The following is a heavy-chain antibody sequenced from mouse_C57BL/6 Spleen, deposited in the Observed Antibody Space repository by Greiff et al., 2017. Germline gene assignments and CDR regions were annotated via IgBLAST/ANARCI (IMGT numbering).Heavy chain of an antibody. CDR2: IYPSSGNT. CDR1: GSTFTSYG. CDR3: ARGSSGYLLS. D-gene: IGHD3-2*02. Sequence: VQLQQSGAELARPGSSVKLSCKASGSTFTSYGLSWVKQRTGPGLECLGSIYPSSGNTYYNEKFKGKAPLTAYKCSSTAYMKLRSLTYEAAAVYVCARGSSGYLLSWGQGTTLTVSS. J-gene: IGHJ2*01. V-gene: IGHV1-81*01.